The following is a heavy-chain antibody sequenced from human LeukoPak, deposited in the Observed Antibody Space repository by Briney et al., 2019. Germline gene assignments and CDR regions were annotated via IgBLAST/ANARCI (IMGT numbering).Heavy chain of an antibody. CDR1: GFTFSSYG. CDR2: ISYDGSNK. Sequence: PGGSLRLSCAASGFTFSSYGMHWVRQAAGKGLEWVAVISYDGSNKYYADSVKGRFTISRDNSKNTLYLQMNSLRAEDTAAYYCTVAGIVGFFDYWGQGTLVTVSS. CDR3: TVAGIVGFFDY. J-gene: IGHJ4*02. V-gene: IGHV3-30*03. D-gene: IGHD6-19*01.